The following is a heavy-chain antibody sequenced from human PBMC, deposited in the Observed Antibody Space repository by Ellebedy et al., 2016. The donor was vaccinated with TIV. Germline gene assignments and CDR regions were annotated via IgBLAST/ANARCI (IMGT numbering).Heavy chain of an antibody. Sequence: GESLKISCAASGFTFSSHWLHWVRQAAGKGLVWVSRINSYGSRTNYADSVMGRFTISRDNAKNTLYLQMNSLRAEDTAVYYCARGDRAGTTRLVDYWGQGTLVTVSS. J-gene: IGHJ4*02. V-gene: IGHV3-74*01. CDR1: GFTFSSHW. CDR2: INSYGSRT. CDR3: ARGDRAGTTRLVDY. D-gene: IGHD1-7*01.